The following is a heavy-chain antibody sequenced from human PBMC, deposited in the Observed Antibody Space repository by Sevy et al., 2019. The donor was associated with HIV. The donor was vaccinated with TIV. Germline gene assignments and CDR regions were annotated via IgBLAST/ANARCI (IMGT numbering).Heavy chain of an antibody. CDR3: ARACAPTVGAYFDS. Sequence: ASVKVSCKASGYSFSAYFLHWVRQAPGQGLEWMGRISPNSGGTVYAQKFRGRVTMTRDTSITTAYMELTRLKSDDTALYYCARACAPTVGAYFDSWGQGALVTVSS. CDR2: ISPNSGGT. J-gene: IGHJ4*02. V-gene: IGHV1-2*06. D-gene: IGHD3-10*01. CDR1: GYSFSAYF.